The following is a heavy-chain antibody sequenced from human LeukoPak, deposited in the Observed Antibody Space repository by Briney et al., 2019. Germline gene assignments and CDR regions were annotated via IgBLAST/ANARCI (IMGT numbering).Heavy chain of an antibody. V-gene: IGHV3-23*01. D-gene: IGHD6-19*01. Sequence: QTGGSLRLSCTVSGFTFSSFAMSWVRQAPGKGLEWVSTITGGSGAKYYADSVKGRFTISRDNSKDTLYLQMHSLRAEDTAVYFCAKDTPLTTYTSGWSSNSFDYWGQGTLVAVSS. CDR3: AKDTPLTTYTSGWSSNSFDY. CDR1: GFTFSSFA. CDR2: ITGGSGAK. J-gene: IGHJ4*02.